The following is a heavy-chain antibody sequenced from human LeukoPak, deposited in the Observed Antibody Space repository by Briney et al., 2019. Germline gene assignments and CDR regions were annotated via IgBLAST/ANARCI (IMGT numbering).Heavy chain of an antibody. CDR3: AKDYSSSWYFDY. V-gene: IGHV3-23*01. CDR2: ISGSGGST. CDR1: GFTFSSYA. Sequence: GGSLRPSCAASGFTFSSYAMSWVRQAPGKGLEWVSSISGSGGSTGDADSVKGRFTISRDNSKNTLYLQMNSLRAEDTAVYYCAKDYSSSWYFDYWGQGTLVTVSS. J-gene: IGHJ4*02. D-gene: IGHD6-13*01.